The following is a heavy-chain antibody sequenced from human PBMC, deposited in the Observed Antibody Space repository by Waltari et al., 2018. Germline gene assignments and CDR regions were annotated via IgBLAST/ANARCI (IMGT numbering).Heavy chain of an antibody. CDR1: GGSISNYY. J-gene: IGHJ4*02. V-gene: IGHV4-59*08. CDR3: ARQGHYDFWTGYYLFDY. D-gene: IGHD3-3*01. CDR2: IYYSGST. Sequence: QVQLQESGPGLVKPSETLSLTCTVSGGSISNYYWRWIRQLPGKGLEWIGSIYYSGSTNYNPSLKSRVTLSVDTSKNHFSLKLSSVTAADTALYYCARQGHYDFWTGYYLFDYWGQGTLVTVSS.